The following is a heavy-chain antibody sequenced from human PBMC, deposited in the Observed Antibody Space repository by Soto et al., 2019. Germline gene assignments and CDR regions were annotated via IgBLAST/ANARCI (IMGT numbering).Heavy chain of an antibody. CDR1: GFTFSSYA. CDR2: IGESGTPT. Sequence: GGSLRLCYAASGFTFSSYAMKWVRQAPGKGLEWVSLIGESGTPTYYADSVKGRFTISRDNSGNTLFLETYSLRAEDTAVYYCARYIPGVRYYGMDVWGQGTTVTVS. J-gene: IGHJ6*02. V-gene: IGHV3-23*01. D-gene: IGHD2-2*01. CDR3: ARYIPGVRYYGMDV.